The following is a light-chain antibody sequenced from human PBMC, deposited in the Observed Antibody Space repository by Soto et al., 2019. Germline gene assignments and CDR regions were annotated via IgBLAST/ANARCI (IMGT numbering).Light chain of an antibody. Sequence: DIQMTQSPSSVSASVGDRVTISCRASQGLNNWLAWYQQKPGRAPKLLIYAVSNLQSGVPSRFSGSGSGTDFTLTISNLQPEDFATYFCKQSSTFPLTFGGGTKVDIK. CDR1: QGLNNW. J-gene: IGKJ4*01. CDR3: KQSSTFPLT. V-gene: IGKV1-12*01. CDR2: AVS.